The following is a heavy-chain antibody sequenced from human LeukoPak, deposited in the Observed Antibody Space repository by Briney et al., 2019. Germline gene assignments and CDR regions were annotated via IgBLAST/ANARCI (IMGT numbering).Heavy chain of an antibody. J-gene: IGHJ3*02. CDR3: ARDSLAYCGGDCYSGAFDI. Sequence: PGGSLRLSCAASGFTFSSYSMNWVRQAPGKGLEWVSSISSSSSYIYYADSVKGRFTISRDNAKNSLYLQMNSLRAEDTAVYYCARDSLAYCGGDCYSGAFDIWGQGTMVTVSS. CDR2: ISSSSSYI. D-gene: IGHD2-21*02. CDR1: GFTFSSYS. V-gene: IGHV3-21*01.